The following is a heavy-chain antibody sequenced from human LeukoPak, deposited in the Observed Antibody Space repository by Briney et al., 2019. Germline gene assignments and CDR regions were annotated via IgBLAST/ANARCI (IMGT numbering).Heavy chain of an antibody. V-gene: IGHV5-51*01. Sequence: GESLKISCKGPGYSFTSYWIGWVRQMPGKGLERMGIIYPGDSDTKYSPSFEGQVTISVDKSISTAYLQWSSLKASDTAMYYCAREPDYGSGTYSPFDYWGQGTLVTVSS. D-gene: IGHD3-10*01. CDR1: GYSFTSYW. J-gene: IGHJ4*02. CDR3: AREPDYGSGTYSPFDY. CDR2: IYPGDSDT.